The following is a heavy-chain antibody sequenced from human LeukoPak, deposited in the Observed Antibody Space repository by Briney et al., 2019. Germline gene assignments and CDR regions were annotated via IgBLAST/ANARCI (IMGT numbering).Heavy chain of an antibody. CDR3: TRGPRYCSGGSCFLNY. V-gene: IGHV3-49*04. Sequence: GGSLRLSCTASGFTFGDYAMSWVRQAPGKGLEWVCFIRSKAYGGTTEYAASVKGRFTISRDDSKSIAYLQMNSLKTEDTAVYYCTRGPRYCSGGSCFLNYWGQGTLVTVSS. J-gene: IGHJ4*02. D-gene: IGHD2-15*01. CDR2: IRSKAYGGTT. CDR1: GFTFGDYA.